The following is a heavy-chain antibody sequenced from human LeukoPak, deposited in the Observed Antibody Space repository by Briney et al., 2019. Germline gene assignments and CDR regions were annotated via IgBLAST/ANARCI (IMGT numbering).Heavy chain of an antibody. J-gene: IGHJ3*02. CDR2: INGDGSST. CDR1: GLTFSSFW. V-gene: IGHV3-74*01. Sequence: QPGGSLRLSCAASGLTFSSFWIHWGRQAPGKGLVWVSRINGDGSSTTYADSVRGRFTISRDNAKNTLYLQMNSLRAEDTAVYYCARVGITMIRTDAFDIWGQGTMVTVSS. D-gene: IGHD3-10*01. CDR3: ARVGITMIRTDAFDI.